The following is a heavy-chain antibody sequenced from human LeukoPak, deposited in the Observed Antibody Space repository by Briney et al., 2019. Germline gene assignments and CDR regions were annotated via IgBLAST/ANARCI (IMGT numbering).Heavy chain of an antibody. J-gene: IGHJ4*02. D-gene: IGHD2-15*01. CDR3: ARVWAYCSGGSCGTLDY. Sequence: GGSLRLSCAASGFTFSSYGMHWVRQAPGKGLEWVAVIWYDGSNKYYADSVKGRFTISRDNSKNTLYLQMNSLRAEDTAVYYCARVWAYCSGGSCGTLDYWGQGTLVTVSS. CDR2: IWYDGSNK. V-gene: IGHV3-33*01. CDR1: GFTFSSYG.